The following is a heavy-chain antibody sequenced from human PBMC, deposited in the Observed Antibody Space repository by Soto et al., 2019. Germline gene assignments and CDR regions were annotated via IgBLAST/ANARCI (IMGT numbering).Heavy chain of an antibody. CDR3: ARPRDGYACDAFDI. V-gene: IGHV1-46*01. CDR2: INPSGGST. D-gene: IGHD5-12*01. J-gene: IGHJ3*02. Sequence: QVQLVQSGAEVKKPGASVKVSCKASGYTFTSYYMHWVRQAPGQGLEWMGIINPSGGSTSYAQKFQGRVTMTRDTSTSTLYMGLSSLRSEETAVYCCARPRDGYACDAFDIWGQGTMVTVSS. CDR1: GYTFTSYY.